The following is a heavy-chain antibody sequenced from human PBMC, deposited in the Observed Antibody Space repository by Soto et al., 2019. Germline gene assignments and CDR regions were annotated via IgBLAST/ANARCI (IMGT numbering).Heavy chain of an antibody. CDR3: AKDLDSSSWYIYYGMDV. CDR2: ISYDGSNK. J-gene: IGHJ6*02. V-gene: IGHV3-30*18. CDR1: GFTFSSYG. Sequence: QVQLVESGGGVVQPGRSLRLSCAASGFTFSSYGMHWVRQAPGKGLEWVAVISYDGSNKYYADSVKGRFTISRDNSKNTLYLQMNSLRAEDTAVYYCAKDLDSSSWYIYYGMDVWGQGTTVTVSS. D-gene: IGHD6-13*01.